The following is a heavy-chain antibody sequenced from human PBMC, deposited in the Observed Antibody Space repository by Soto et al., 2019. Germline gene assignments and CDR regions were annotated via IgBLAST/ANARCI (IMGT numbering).Heavy chain of an antibody. CDR1: GFTVATTG. J-gene: IGHJ5*02. Sequence: QVQLVESGGGVVQPGGSWKLAVEAPGFTVATTGMHWVRQAPGKGLEWVAMISHSGAEAHYGDSVQGRFSISRDNAKNILYLQMSSLRPEDTAIYYCAKDWGSSDWFNWFNPWGQGVLVTVSS. V-gene: IGHV3-30*18. D-gene: IGHD6-19*01. CDR2: ISHSGAEA. CDR3: AKDWGSSDWFNWFNP.